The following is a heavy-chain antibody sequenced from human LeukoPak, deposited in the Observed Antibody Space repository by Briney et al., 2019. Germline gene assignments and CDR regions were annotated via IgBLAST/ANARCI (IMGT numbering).Heavy chain of an antibody. J-gene: IGHJ3*02. CDR1: GFTFSGYG. Sequence: PGRSLRLSCAASGFTFSGYGMHSVRQAPGKGLEWVAVIWYDGSNKYYADSVKGRFTISRDNSKNTLYLQVNSLRAEDTAVYYCARGHFYDSSDYYHDAFVIGGHRTMVTVSS. D-gene: IGHD3-22*01. V-gene: IGHV3-33*01. CDR3: ARGHFYDSSDYYHDAFVI. CDR2: IWYDGSNK.